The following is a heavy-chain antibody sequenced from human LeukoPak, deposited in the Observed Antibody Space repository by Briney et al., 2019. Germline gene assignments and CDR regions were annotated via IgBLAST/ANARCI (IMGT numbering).Heavy chain of an antibody. CDR1: GFTFDDYA. D-gene: IGHD6-13*01. J-gene: IGHJ4*02. Sequence: GGSLRLSCAASGFTFDDYAMHWVRQAPGKGLEWVLGIRWNSGSIGYADSVKGRFTISRDNAKDFLYLQMNSLRAEDTALYYCAKDMGVAATGTGGPIDYWGQGTLVTVSS. CDR2: IRWNSGSI. CDR3: AKDMGVAATGTGGPIDY. V-gene: IGHV3-9*01.